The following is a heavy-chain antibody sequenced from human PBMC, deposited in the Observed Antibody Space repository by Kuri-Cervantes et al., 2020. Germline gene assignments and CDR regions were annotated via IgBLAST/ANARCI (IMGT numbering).Heavy chain of an antibody. CDR3: ARAPFDWRFDY. V-gene: IGHV4-39*07. D-gene: IGHD3-9*01. J-gene: IGHJ4*02. CDR2: IDYSGTT. Sequence: SETLSLTCIVSRGSISNTYYWGWIRQPPGKGLEWIGSIDYSGTTYYNPSLRSRVTISVDTSKNQLSLKLSSVTAADTAVYYCARAPFDWRFDYWGQGTLVTVSS. CDR1: RGSISNTYY.